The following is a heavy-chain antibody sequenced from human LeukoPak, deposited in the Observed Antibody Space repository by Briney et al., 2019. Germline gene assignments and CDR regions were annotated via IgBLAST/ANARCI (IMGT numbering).Heavy chain of an antibody. CDR3: AKDSSTTNYYYGMDV. CDR2: ISGSAGST. V-gene: IGHV3-23*01. J-gene: IGHJ6*02. CDR1: GFTFSGYA. Sequence: GGSLRLSCAASGFTFSGYAMSWVRQAPGKGLERVSTISGSAGSTEYADSVKGRFTISRDNSKNTLYLQMNSLRAEDTALYYCAKDSSTTNYYYGMDVWGQGPTVTVSS. D-gene: IGHD2-2*01.